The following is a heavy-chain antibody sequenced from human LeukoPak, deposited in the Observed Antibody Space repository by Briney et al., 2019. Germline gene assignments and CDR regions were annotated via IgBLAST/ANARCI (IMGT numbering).Heavy chain of an antibody. CDR1: GFTFITYG. D-gene: IGHD6-6*01. J-gene: IGHJ4*02. V-gene: IGHV3-33*01. CDR2: IWYDGSNK. CDR3: ARPTLRYSSSSGGVFDH. Sequence: GGSLRLSCEASGFTFITYGMHWVRQAPGKGLEWVAVIWYDGSNKYYGDSVKGRFTISRDNSKNTLYLQMNSLRAEDTAVYYWARPTLRYSSSSGGVFDHWGQGTLVTVSS.